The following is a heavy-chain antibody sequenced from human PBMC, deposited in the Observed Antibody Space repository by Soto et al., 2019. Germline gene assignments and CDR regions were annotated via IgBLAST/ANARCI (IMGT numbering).Heavy chain of an antibody. V-gene: IGHV4-59*11. CDR3: ARYYCPNDECHGFDS. CDR1: GGSISGHY. D-gene: IGHD2-8*01. Sequence: SETLSLTCTVSGGSISGHYWSWIRQPPGKGLEWIGYIHYTGITNYNTSLRSRVTISVDTSENQFSLKLSSVTAADTAMYYCARYYCPNDECHGFDSWGQGTLVTVSS. CDR2: IHYTGIT. J-gene: IGHJ4*02.